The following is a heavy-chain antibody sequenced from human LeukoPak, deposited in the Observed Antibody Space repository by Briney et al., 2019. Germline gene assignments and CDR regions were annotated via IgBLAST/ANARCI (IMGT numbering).Heavy chain of an antibody. CDR2: FIPIFGTA. V-gene: IGHV1-69*13. Sequence: SVKVSCKASGYTFTSYAISWVRQAPGQGLEWMGGFIPIFGTANYAQKFQGRVTITADESTSTAYMELSSLRSEDTAVYYCARDSGTAMAPFDYWGQGTLVTVSS. CDR3: ARDSGTAMAPFDY. J-gene: IGHJ4*02. CDR1: GYTFTSYA. D-gene: IGHD5-18*01.